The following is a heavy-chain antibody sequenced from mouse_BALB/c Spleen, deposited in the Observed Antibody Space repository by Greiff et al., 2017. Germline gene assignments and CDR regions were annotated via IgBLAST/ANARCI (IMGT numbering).Heavy chain of an antibody. CDR2: IWSGGST. CDR1: GFSLTSYG. Sequence: VQLQESGPGLVQPSQSLSITCTVSGFSLTSYGVHWVRQSQGKGLEWLGVIWSGGSTDYNAAFISRLSISKDNSKSQVFFKMNSLQANDTAIYYCAKHPLLRLPHYYAMDYWGQGTSVTVSS. V-gene: IGHV2-2*02. CDR3: AKHPLLRLPHYYAMDY. D-gene: IGHD1-2*01. J-gene: IGHJ4*01.